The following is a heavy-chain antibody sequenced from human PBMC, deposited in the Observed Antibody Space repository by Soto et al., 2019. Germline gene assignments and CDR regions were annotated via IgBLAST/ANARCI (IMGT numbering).Heavy chain of an antibody. Sequence: ASVKVSCKASGGTFSSYAISWVRQAPGQGLEWMGGIIPIFGTANYAQKFQGRVTITADESTSTAYMELSSLRSEDTAVYYCAREGAAAANYYYGMDVWGQGTTVTVSS. V-gene: IGHV1-69*13. D-gene: IGHD6-13*01. CDR2: IIPIFGTA. CDR3: AREGAAAANYYYGMDV. CDR1: GGTFSSYA. J-gene: IGHJ6*02.